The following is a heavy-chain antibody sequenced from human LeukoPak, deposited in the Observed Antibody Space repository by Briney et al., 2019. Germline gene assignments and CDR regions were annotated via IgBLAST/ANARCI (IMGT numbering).Heavy chain of an antibody. CDR3: ARAARYYDDLDY. CDR2: IYYSGTT. V-gene: IGHV4-39*07. D-gene: IGHD3-22*01. Sequence: SETLSLTCTVSGGSISSSSYYWGWIRQPPGKGLEWIGSIYYSGTTNYDPSLKSRVTMSIDTSKNQFSLNLTSVTAADTAVYYCARAARYYDDLDYWGQGTLVTVSS. J-gene: IGHJ4*02. CDR1: GGSISSSSYY.